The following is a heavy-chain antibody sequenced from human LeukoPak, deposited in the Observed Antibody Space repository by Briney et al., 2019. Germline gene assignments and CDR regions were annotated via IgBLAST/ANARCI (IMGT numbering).Heavy chain of an antibody. CDR2: IKQDGSEK. CDR1: GFTFSSYG. CDR3: ARVRYYFDY. V-gene: IGHV3-7*03. J-gene: IGHJ4*02. Sequence: GVLRLSCAASGFTFSSYGMHWVRQAPGKGLEWVANIKQDGSEKYYVDSVKGRFTISRDNAKNSLYLQMNSLRAEDTAVYYCARVRYYFDYWGQGTLVTVSS. D-gene: IGHD3-10*01.